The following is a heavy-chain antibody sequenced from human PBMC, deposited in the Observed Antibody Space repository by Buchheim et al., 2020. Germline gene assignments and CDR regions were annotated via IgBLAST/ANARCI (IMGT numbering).Heavy chain of an antibody. J-gene: IGHJ4*02. CDR1: GFTVSSSY. CDR2: IYIGGTT. Sequence: EVQLVESGGTLVQPGGSLRLSCAASGFTVSSSYMSWVRQAPGMGLQWVSVIYIGGTTYYADSVKGRFTISRDNSRNTLYLQMSSLRAEDTAVYYCARGGPYDYGDHSIDYWGQGTL. V-gene: IGHV3-66*01. CDR3: ARGGPYDYGDHSIDY. D-gene: IGHD4-17*01.